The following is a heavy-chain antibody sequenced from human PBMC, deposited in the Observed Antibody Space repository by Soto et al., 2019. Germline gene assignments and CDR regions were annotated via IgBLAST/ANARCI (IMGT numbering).Heavy chain of an antibody. J-gene: IGHJ3*02. Sequence: WGSLRLSCAASGFTFSSYSMNWVRQAPGKGLEWVSSISSSSYIYYADSVKGRFTISRDNAKNSLYLQMNSLRAEDTAVYYCARVQYYDFWSGYYRADAFDIWGQGTMVTVSS. CDR3: ARVQYYDFWSGYYRADAFDI. CDR1: GFTFSSYS. D-gene: IGHD3-3*01. CDR2: ISSSSYI. V-gene: IGHV3-21*01.